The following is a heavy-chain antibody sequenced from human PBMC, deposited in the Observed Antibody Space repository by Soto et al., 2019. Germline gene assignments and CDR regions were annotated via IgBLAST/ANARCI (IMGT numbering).Heavy chain of an antibody. J-gene: IGHJ3*02. CDR3: ARPYIVRGEWDAFDI. Sequence: EVQLVQSGAEVKKPGESLKISCKGSGYSFTSYWIGWVRQMPGKGLEWMGIIYPGDSDTRYSPSFQGQVTISADKSISTAYLQWSSLKASDTAMYYSARPYIVRGEWDAFDIWGQGTMVIVSS. CDR2: IYPGDSDT. CDR1: GYSFTSYW. V-gene: IGHV5-51*03. D-gene: IGHD3-16*02.